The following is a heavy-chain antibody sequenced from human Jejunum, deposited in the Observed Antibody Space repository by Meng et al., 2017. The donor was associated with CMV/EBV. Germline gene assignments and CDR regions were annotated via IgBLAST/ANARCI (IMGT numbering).Heavy chain of an antibody. CDR1: GGSISSISSY. V-gene: IGHV4-39*01. Sequence: HLQLQESGPGMVKPSGALSPTCTVSGGSISSISSYWGWIRQPPGKGLDWIGSIYYSGSTYYNPSLKSRVTISVDTSKNQFSLKLSSVTAADTAVYYCASPLGILGIVDLWGRGTLVTVSS. CDR3: ASPLGILGIVDL. J-gene: IGHJ2*01. D-gene: IGHD7-27*01. CDR2: IYYSGST.